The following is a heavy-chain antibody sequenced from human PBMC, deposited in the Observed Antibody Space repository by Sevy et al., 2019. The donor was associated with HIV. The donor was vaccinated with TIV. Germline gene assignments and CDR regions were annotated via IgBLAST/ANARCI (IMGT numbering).Heavy chain of an antibody. CDR3: ARDLPPSATTVAHFDC. V-gene: IGHV3-48*03. Sequence: GGSLRLSCAASGFTFSSYEMNWVRQAPGKGLEWVSYISNSGTAIYYSDSVKGRFTISRDNARNSPFLQMNSLRAEDTAVYYCARDLPPSATTVAHFDCWGQGTLVTVSS. J-gene: IGHJ4*02. CDR1: GFTFSSYE. D-gene: IGHD4-17*01. CDR2: ISNSGTAI.